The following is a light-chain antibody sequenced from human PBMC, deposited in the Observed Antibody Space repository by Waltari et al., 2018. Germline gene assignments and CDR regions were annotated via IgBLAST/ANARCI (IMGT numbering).Light chain of an antibody. V-gene: IGLV1-47*01. J-gene: IGLJ3*02. CDR1: SSNIGNNY. CDR3: AAWDDSLSGVV. CDR2: RNN. Sequence: QSVLTQPPSASNTPGQRVTISCSGSSSNIGNNYVYWYRQLPGTAPKLLIYRNNPRPAGVPDRLSVSKSGTSASLAISGLRSGDEADYYCAAWDDSLSGVVFGGGTKLTVL.